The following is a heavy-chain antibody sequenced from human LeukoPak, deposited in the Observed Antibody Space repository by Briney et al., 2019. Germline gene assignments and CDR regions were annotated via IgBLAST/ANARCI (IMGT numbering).Heavy chain of an antibody. CDR1: GDPVSSGYY. V-gene: IGHV4-38-2*02. D-gene: IGHD1-26*01. J-gene: IGHJ6*02. CDR2: TFHSGNT. CDR3: ASELGTSYYYYYGMDV. Sequence: SETLSLTCTVSGDPVSSGYYWGWVRQTPGKGLEWIGGTFHSGNTNFNPSLKSRVTISVDTTKNQFSLKLSSVTAADTAVYYCASELGTSYYYYYGMDVWGQGTTVTVSS.